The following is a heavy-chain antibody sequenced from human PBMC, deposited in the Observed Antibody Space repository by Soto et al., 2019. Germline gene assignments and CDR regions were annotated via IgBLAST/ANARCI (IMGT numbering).Heavy chain of an antibody. V-gene: IGHV3-74*03. CDR1: GFDFSNSW. CDR3: ARDKSYALAV. D-gene: IGHD4-17*01. CDR2: INSDGSST. J-gene: IGHJ6*02. Sequence: EVQLVESGVGFVQPGGSLRLSCAASGFDFSNSWMHWVRQVPGKGLVWVSHINSDGSSTTAADSVKGRFTISRDNARTTVYLQLDSLRVEDTAVYYCARDKSYALAVWGQGTTVTVSS.